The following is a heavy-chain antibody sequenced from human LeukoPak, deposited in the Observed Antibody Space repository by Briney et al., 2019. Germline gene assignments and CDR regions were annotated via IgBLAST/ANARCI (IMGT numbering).Heavy chain of an antibody. V-gene: IGHV1-69*04. J-gene: IGHJ3*02. CDR2: IIPILGIA. CDR1: GGTFSSYA. CDR3: ARDNSRCGGDCSSLYNI. D-gene: IGHD2-21*02. Sequence: SVKVSCKASGGTFSSYAISWVRQAPGQGLEWMGRIIPILGIANYAQKFQGRVTITADKSTSTAYMELSSLRSEDTAVYYCARDNSRCGGDCSSLYNIWGQGTMVTVSS.